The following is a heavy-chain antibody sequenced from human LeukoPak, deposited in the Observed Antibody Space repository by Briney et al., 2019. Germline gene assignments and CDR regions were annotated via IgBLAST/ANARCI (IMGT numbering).Heavy chain of an antibody. CDR3: ASGFDFEYYGMDV. CDR1: GYSFNTNW. V-gene: IGHV5-51*01. Sequence: GESLKISCKTSGYSFNTNWIAWVRQMPGKGLEWMGIIYPGDSDTRYSPSFQGQVTISADKSISTAYLQWSSLKASDTAMYYCASGFDFEYYGMDVWGQGTTVTVSS. D-gene: IGHD2-2*03. J-gene: IGHJ6*02. CDR2: IYPGDSDT.